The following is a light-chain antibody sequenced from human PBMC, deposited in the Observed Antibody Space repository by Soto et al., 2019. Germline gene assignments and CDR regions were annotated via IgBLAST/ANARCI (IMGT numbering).Light chain of an antibody. CDR2: MVS. J-gene: IGLJ1*01. Sequence: QSALTQPASVSGYPGQSITISCTGTSSDVGNYNYVSWYQQYPGRVPKLLIYMVSNRPSGVSNRFSGSKSGNTASLTISGLQAEDEADYFCTSPTPGSLYVFGTGTKVTVL. V-gene: IGLV2-14*01. CDR1: SSDVGNYNY. CDR3: TSPTPGSLYV.